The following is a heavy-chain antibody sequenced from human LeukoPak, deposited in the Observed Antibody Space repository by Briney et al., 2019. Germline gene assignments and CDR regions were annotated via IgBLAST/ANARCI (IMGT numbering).Heavy chain of an antibody. J-gene: IGHJ1*01. Sequence: PGGSLRLSCAASGFTFSSYGMHWVRQAPGEGLEWVAFIRYDGSNKYYADSVKGRFTISRDNSKNTPYLQMNSLRAEDTAVYYCAKAIVVPAAILQYFQHWGQGTLVTVSS. CDR1: GFTFSSYG. D-gene: IGHD2-2*02. CDR2: IRYDGSNK. CDR3: AKAIVVPAAILQYFQH. V-gene: IGHV3-30*02.